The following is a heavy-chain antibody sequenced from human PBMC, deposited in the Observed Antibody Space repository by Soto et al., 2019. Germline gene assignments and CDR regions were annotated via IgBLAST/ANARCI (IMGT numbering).Heavy chain of an antibody. CDR3: AREGIAATYGMDV. V-gene: IGHV4-30-4*01. J-gene: IGHJ6*02. CDR1: GGSISSGDYY. Sequence: RSETLSLTCTVSGGSISSGDYYWSWIRQPPGKGLEWIGYIYYSGSTYYNPSLKSRVTISVDTSKNQLSLKLSSVTAADTAVYYCAREGIAATYGMDVWGQGTTVTVSS. CDR2: IYYSGST. D-gene: IGHD6-13*01.